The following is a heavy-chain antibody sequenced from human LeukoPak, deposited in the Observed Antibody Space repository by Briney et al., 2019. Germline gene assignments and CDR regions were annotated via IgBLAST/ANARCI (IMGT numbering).Heavy chain of an antibody. CDR3: AKDRVGALLYFDS. D-gene: IGHD1-26*01. V-gene: IGHV3-23*01. CDR1: GFTFNTYG. Sequence: PGGSLRLSCAASGFTFNTYGMSWVRQAPGKALEWLSALSGSGDRTYYADSVKGRFTISRDNSKNTLYLQMNSLRAEDTAVYSCAKDRVGALLYFDSWGQGILVTVSS. CDR2: LSGSGDRT. J-gene: IGHJ4*02.